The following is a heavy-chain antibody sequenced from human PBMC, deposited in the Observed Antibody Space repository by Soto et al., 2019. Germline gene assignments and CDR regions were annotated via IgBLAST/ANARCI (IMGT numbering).Heavy chain of an antibody. V-gene: IGHV3-21*01. D-gene: IGHD6-6*01. J-gene: IGHJ4*02. Sequence: EVQLVESGGGLVKPGGSLRLSCAASGFTFSSYSMNWVRQAPGKGLEWVSSISSSSSYIYYADSVKGRFTISRDNAKNSLYLQMNSLRVEDTAVYYCARSLYSSSSIAARKAPYWGQGTMVTVSS. CDR2: ISSSSSYI. CDR1: GFTFSSYS. CDR3: ARSLYSSSSIAARKAPY.